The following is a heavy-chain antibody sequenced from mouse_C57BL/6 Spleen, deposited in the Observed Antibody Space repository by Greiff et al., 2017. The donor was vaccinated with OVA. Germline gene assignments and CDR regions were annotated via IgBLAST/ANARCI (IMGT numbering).Heavy chain of an antibody. CDR3: ARKGDYDYDGLDY. D-gene: IGHD2-4*01. Sequence: QVQLQQSGPELVKPGASVKISCKASGYAFSSSWMNWVKQRPGKGLEWIGRIYPGDGDTNYNGKFKGKATLTADKSSSTAYMQLSSLTSEDSAVYFCARKGDYDYDGLDYWGQGTTLTVSS. CDR1: GYAFSSSW. J-gene: IGHJ2*01. V-gene: IGHV1-82*01. CDR2: IYPGDGDT.